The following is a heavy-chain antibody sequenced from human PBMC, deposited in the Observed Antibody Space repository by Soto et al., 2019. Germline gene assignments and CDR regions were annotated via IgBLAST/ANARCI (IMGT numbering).Heavy chain of an antibody. J-gene: IGHJ5*01. CDR1: GAFISGYY. D-gene: IGHD6-19*01. CDR2: IYTSGST. CDR3: ARESIVAGTDNWFDS. V-gene: IGHV4-4*07. Sequence: SETLSLTCTVSGAFISGYYWSWIRQPAGKGLEWIGRIYTSGSTKYSPSLKSRATMSVDTSKKQFSLKLNSVTAADTAVYYCARESIVAGTDNWFDSWSQGTLVTVSS.